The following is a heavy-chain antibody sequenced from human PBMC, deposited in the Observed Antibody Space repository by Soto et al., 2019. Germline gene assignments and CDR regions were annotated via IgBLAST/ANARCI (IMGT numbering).Heavy chain of an antibody. Sequence: PGGSLRLSCAASGFTFSSYAMSWVRQAPGKGLEWVSAIRGSGGGTYYADSVKGRFTISRDNSKNTLYLQMTSLRAEDTAVYYCAKDTANEQLVPFDYWGQGTLVTVSS. CDR2: IRGSGGGT. V-gene: IGHV3-23*01. D-gene: IGHD6-6*01. CDR3: AKDTANEQLVPFDY. CDR1: GFTFSSYA. J-gene: IGHJ4*02.